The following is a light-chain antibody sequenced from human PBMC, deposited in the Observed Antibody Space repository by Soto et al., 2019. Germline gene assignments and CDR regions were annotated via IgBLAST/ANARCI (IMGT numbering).Light chain of an antibody. V-gene: IGLV2-14*01. J-gene: IGLJ3*02. Sequence: QSALTQPASVSGSPGQSITISCTVTSSDVGGYNYVSWYQQHPGKAPKLIIYEVSNRPSGVSNRFSGSKSANTASLTISGLQAEDEADYYCSSYTSTSTWVFGGGTQLTVL. CDR2: EVS. CDR1: SSDVGGYNY. CDR3: SSYTSTSTWV.